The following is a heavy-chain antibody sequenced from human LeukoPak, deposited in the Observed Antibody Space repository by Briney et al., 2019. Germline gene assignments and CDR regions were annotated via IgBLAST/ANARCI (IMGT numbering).Heavy chain of an antibody. Sequence: ASVKVSCKASGYTFTSYYMHWVRQAPGQGLEWMGIINPSSGDTNYAQNFQGRVTMTRDTSISTAYMELSRLRSDDTAVYYCATTSGYFYYWGQGTLVTVSS. D-gene: IGHD1-26*01. J-gene: IGHJ4*02. CDR2: INPSSGDT. CDR1: GYTFTSYY. V-gene: IGHV1-2*02. CDR3: ATTSGYFYY.